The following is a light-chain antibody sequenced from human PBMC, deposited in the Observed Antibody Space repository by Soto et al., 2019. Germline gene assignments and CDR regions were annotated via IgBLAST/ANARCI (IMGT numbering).Light chain of an antibody. Sequence: DIQMTQSPSTLSASVGDRVTITCRASQSISNWLAWYQHRPGKAPKLLIYDASSLQSGVPSRFSGSSIGTHFTLTIASLQPDDSATYFCQQYKSYSTFGPGTKVDIK. CDR1: QSISNW. V-gene: IGKV1-5*01. CDR2: DAS. CDR3: QQYKSYST. J-gene: IGKJ3*01.